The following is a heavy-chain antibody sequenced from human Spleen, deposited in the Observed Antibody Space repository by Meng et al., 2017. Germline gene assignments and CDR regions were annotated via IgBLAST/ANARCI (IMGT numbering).Heavy chain of an antibody. V-gene: IGHV3-23*01. CDR3: AKTRLRDTPYGAFAI. CDR1: GFTFSSYA. CDR2: ITASGDRR. J-gene: IGHJ3*02. D-gene: IGHD5-18*01. Sequence: GESLKISCAASGFTFSSYAMSWVRQAPGKGLEFVSTITASGDRRYYADSVKGRFTISRDNSKNTLYLQMNSLGAEDTAVYYCAKTRLRDTPYGAFAIWGQGTMVTVSS.